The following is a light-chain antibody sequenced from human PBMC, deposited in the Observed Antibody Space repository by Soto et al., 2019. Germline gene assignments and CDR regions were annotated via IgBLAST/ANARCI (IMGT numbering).Light chain of an antibody. CDR2: YDF. CDR3: RVWDTANDHPI. V-gene: IGLV3-21*04. Sequence: SYVLTQRPSVSVAPEKTASITCGGDNIGDKAVHWYQHRQGQAPRLVIYYDFERPSGIHERFSGSNSGNTATLTISRVEAGDEADYYCRVWDTANDHPIFGGGTQLTVL. CDR1: NIGDKA. J-gene: IGLJ2*01.